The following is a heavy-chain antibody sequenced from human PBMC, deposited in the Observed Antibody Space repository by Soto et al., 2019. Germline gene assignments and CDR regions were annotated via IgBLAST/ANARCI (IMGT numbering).Heavy chain of an antibody. CDR3: AKGDGRNSVDY. Sequence: EVQLVESGGGLVQPGGSLRLSCAASGFTFSSYWLHWFRQAPGEGLVWVSRINSDGSSTRYADSVKGRFTISRDNSKNTLYLQMNSLTAEDTAVYYCAKGDGRNSVDYWGQGTLVTVSS. CDR2: INSDGSST. CDR1: GFTFSSYW. V-gene: IGHV3-74*01. D-gene: IGHD2-21*01. J-gene: IGHJ4*02.